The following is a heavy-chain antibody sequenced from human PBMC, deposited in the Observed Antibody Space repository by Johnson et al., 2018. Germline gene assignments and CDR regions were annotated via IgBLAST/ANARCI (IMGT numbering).Heavy chain of an antibody. Sequence: VQLVESGGGLVQPGGSRRLSCAASGFPFSRFWMSWVRQASGKGLEWVGSIRQDGSQKDYVDSVKGRFTISRDNAKNSLYLQMNSLRAEDTAVYYCASGLNWGRIGTDNYFDYWGQGTLVTVSS. CDR2: IRQDGSQK. CDR3: ASGLNWGRIGTDNYFDY. J-gene: IGHJ4*02. D-gene: IGHD7-27*01. V-gene: IGHV3-7*01. CDR1: GFPFSRFW.